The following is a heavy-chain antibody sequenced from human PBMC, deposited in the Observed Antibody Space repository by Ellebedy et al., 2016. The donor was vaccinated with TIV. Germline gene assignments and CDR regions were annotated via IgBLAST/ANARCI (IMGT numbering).Heavy chain of an antibody. CDR2: ISSGSSYV. CDR1: GFIFSSYN. Sequence: GGSLRLSXAASGFIFSSYNMNWVRQAPGKGQEWVSSISSGSSYVYYADSVKGRFTISRDNAKNSLYLQMNSLRAEDTAVYYCYSGGYWGQGTLVTVSS. CDR3: YSGGY. J-gene: IGHJ4*02. V-gene: IGHV3-21*01. D-gene: IGHD2-21*01.